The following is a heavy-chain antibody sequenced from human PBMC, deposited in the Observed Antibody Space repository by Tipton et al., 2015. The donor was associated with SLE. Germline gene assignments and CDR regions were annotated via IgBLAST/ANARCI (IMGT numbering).Heavy chain of an antibody. CDR1: GGSISSGTYY. CDR3: ARANGDYVQDY. CDR2: MYTSGST. J-gene: IGHJ4*02. Sequence: TLSLTCTVSGGSISSGTYYWSWIRQPAGKGLEWIGHMYTSGSTNYNPSLKSRVTISLDTSKNQFSLRVSSVTAADTAVYYCARANGDYVQDYWGQGTLVTVSS. D-gene: IGHD4-17*01. V-gene: IGHV4-61*09.